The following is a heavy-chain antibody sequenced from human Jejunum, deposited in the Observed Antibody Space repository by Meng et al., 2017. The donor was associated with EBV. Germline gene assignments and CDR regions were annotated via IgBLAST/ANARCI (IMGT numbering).Heavy chain of an antibody. CDR1: GFTFRGNV. J-gene: IGHJ4*02. D-gene: IGHD3-16*01. CDR2: ISNDGNNK. Sequence: QVPVVEVGGGVCQPGSTLRLSCAASGFTFRGNVMQLVRQDPGKGLKWVALISNDGNNKYYADSVKGRFTISRDNSKNTLYLQMNSLRVDDTALYYCTREWGADYWGQGTLVTVSS. CDR3: TREWGADY. V-gene: IGHV3-30-3*01.